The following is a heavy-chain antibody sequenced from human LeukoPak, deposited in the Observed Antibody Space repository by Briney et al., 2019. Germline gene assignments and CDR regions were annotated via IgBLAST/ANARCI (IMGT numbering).Heavy chain of an antibody. CDR1: GGTFSSYA. D-gene: IGHD1-1*01. J-gene: IGHJ5*02. V-gene: IGHV1-69*05. Sequence: SVKVSCKASGGTFSSYAINWVRQAPGQGLEWMGGIIPIFGTANYAQKFQGRVTITTDESTSTAYMELSSLRSEDTAVYYCARDPGTLALNPGWFDPWGQGTLVTVSS. CDR2: IIPIFGTA. CDR3: ARDPGTLALNPGWFDP.